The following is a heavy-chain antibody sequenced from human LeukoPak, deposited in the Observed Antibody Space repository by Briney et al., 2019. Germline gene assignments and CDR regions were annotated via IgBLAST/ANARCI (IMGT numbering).Heavy chain of an antibody. V-gene: IGHV1-8*02. D-gene: IGHD1-1*01. CDR2: MNPNSGNT. Sequence: GASVKVSCKAPGYTFTGYYMHWVRQATGQGLEWMGWMNPNSGNTGYAQKFQGRVTMTRNTSISTAYMELSSLRSEDTAVYYCARVSWNDVDYWGQGTLVTVSS. CDR1: GYTFTGYY. J-gene: IGHJ4*02. CDR3: ARVSWNDVDY.